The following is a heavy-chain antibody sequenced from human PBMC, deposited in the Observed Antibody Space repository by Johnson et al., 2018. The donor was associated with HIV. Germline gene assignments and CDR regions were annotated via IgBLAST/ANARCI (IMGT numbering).Heavy chain of an antibody. D-gene: IGHD3-10*01. CDR3: ARSGPTWAFDF. J-gene: IGHJ3*01. Sequence: VQLVESGGGLVQPGGSLRLSCAASGFTFSDYYMSWIRQAPGKGLVWVSRISSDGSSTNYADSVKGRFTISRDNAKNTMFVQMNSLRAEDTAVYYCARSGPTWAFDFWGQGTMVTVSS. CDR1: GFTFSDYY. CDR2: ISSDGSST. V-gene: IGHV3-74*02.